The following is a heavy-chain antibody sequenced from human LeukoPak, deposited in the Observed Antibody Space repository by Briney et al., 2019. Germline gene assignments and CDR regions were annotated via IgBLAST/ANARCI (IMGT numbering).Heavy chain of an antibody. D-gene: IGHD1-26*01. J-gene: IGHJ4*02. Sequence: PGGSLRLSCAASGFTFSSYAMHWVRQAPGKGLEWVAVISYDGSNKYYADSVKGRFTISRDNSKNTLYLQMNSLRAEDTAVYYCARASGWSYEAALDYWGQGTLVTVSS. CDR1: GFTFSSYA. V-gene: IGHV3-30*04. CDR2: ISYDGSNK. CDR3: ARASGWSYEAALDY.